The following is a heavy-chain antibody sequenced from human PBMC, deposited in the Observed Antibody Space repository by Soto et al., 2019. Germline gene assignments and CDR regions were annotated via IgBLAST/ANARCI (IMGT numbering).Heavy chain of an antibody. CDR2: ISGSGGST. V-gene: IGHV3-23*01. CDR3: AKDPHPFNIVVVVAAIDY. J-gene: IGHJ4*02. D-gene: IGHD2-15*01. Sequence: GGSLRLSCAASGFTFSSYAMSWVRQAPGKGLEWVSAISGSGGSTYYADSVKGRFTISRDNSKNTLYLQMNSLRAEDTAVYYCAKDPHPFNIVVVVAAIDYWGQGTLVTVSS. CDR1: GFTFSSYA.